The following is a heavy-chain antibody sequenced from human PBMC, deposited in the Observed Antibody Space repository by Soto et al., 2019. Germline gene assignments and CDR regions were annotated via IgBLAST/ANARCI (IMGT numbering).Heavy chain of an antibody. CDR1: GLTFNTSG. V-gene: IGHV3-30*03. D-gene: IGHD2-21*02. J-gene: IGHJ6*02. CDR2: ISYDGATQ. Sequence: HPGGSLRLSCEVSGLTFNTSGMHWVRQAPGKGLEWLAVISYDGATQYYGDTVKGRFTISRDNSKNTLYLHMGSLRAEDTAMYYCATKARVTNSITYGMDVWGLGTTVTVS. CDR3: ATKARVTNSITYGMDV.